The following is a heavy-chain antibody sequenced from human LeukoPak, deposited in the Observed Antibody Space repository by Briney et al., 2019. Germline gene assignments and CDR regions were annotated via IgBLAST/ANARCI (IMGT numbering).Heavy chain of an antibody. Sequence: SVKVSCKASGYTFTSYGISWVRQAPGQGLEWMGWINPNSGGTNYAQKFQGRVTMTRDTSISTAYMELSRLRSDDTAVYYCARGGPYYYDSSGYYPSWGQGTLVTVSS. CDR3: ARGGPYYYDSSGYYPS. V-gene: IGHV1-2*02. CDR1: GYTFTSYG. J-gene: IGHJ4*02. CDR2: INPNSGGT. D-gene: IGHD3-22*01.